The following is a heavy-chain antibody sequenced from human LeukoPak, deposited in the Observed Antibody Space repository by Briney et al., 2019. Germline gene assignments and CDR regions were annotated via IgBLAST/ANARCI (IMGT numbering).Heavy chain of an antibody. J-gene: IGHJ3*02. CDR2: INPSGGST. Sequence: GGSLRLSCAASGFTFSSYAMHWVRQAPGQGLEWMGIINPSGGSTSYAQKFQGRVTMTRDMSTSTVYMELSSLRSEDTAVYYCARDRPAAAGTEVAFDIWGQGTMVTVSS. CDR3: ARDRPAAAGTEVAFDI. CDR1: GFTFSSYA. D-gene: IGHD6-13*01. V-gene: IGHV1-46*01.